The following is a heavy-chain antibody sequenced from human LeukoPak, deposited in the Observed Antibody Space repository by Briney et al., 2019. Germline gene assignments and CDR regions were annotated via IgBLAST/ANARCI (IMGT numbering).Heavy chain of an antibody. CDR3: AKGDMVRTPYYYYYGMDV. J-gene: IGHJ6*02. Sequence: GGSLRLSCAASGFTFSSYAMSWVRQAPGKGLEGVSAISGSGGSTYYADSVKGRFTISRDHSKNTLYLQINSLRAEDPAVYYCAKGDMVRTPYYYYYGMDVWGQGTTVTVSS. CDR2: ISGSGGST. D-gene: IGHD3-10*01. CDR1: GFTFSSYA. V-gene: IGHV3-23*01.